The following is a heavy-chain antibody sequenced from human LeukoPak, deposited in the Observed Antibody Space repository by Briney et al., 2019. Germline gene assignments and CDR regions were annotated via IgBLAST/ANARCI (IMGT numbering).Heavy chain of an antibody. CDR1: GGSFSGYY. Sequence: SETLSLTCTVYGGSFSGYYWSWIRRPPGKGLEWIGDLNHSGSTNYNPSLKSRVTISLDTSKNHFSLKLSSVTAADTAVYYCASSTSGRGDFDYWGQGTLVIVSS. V-gene: IGHV4-34*01. CDR2: LNHSGST. J-gene: IGHJ4*02. D-gene: IGHD2-2*01. CDR3: ASSTSGRGDFDY.